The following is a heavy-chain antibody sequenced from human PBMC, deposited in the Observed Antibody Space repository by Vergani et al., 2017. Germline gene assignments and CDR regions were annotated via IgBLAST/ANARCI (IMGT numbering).Heavy chain of an antibody. V-gene: IGHV4-39*07. Sequence: QVQLQESGPGPVKPSETLSLTCTVSGGSISSSTYYWGWIRQPPGKGLEWIGSIYYSGSTYYNPSLKSRVTISVHTSKNQFSLKLSSVTAADTAVYYCARVLVSAWAFDIWGQGTMVTVSS. J-gene: IGHJ3*02. CDR1: GGSISSSTYY. CDR3: ARVLVSAWAFDI. D-gene: IGHD6-6*01. CDR2: IYYSGST.